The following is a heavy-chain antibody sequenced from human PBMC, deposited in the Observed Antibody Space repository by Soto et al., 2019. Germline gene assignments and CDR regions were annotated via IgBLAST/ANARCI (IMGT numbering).Heavy chain of an antibody. J-gene: IGHJ5*02. CDR2: IDPSDSYT. D-gene: IGHD2-2*01. V-gene: IGHV5-10-1*01. Sequence: GESLKSSCKGSGYSFTSYWISWVRQMPGKGLEWMGRIDPSDSYTNYSPSFQGHVTISADKSISTAYLQWSSLKASDTAMYYCARLREYCSSTSCRQFDPWGQGTLVTVSS. CDR3: ARLREYCSSTSCRQFDP. CDR1: GYSFTSYW.